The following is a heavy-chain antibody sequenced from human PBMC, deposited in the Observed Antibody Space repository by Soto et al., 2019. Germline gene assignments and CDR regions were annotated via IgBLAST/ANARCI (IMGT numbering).Heavy chain of an antibody. J-gene: IGHJ4*02. CDR1: GFTFSVYS. V-gene: IGHV3-48*02. CDR3: ARSVEGHFDY. Sequence: EVQLVESGGGLVQPGGSLRLSCAASGFTFSVYSMNWIRQAPGKGLQWVSYMTSDMKTIHYADSVQGRFTISRDNAKNLVYLQMTSLRDEDTAVYSCARSVEGHFDYWGQGALVTVSS. D-gene: IGHD6-19*01. CDR2: MTSDMKTI.